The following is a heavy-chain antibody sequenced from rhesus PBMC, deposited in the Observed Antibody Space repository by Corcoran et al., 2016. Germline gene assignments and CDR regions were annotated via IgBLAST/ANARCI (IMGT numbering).Heavy chain of an antibody. V-gene: IGHV3-11*01. D-gene: IGHD3-28*01. J-gene: IGHJ4*01. CDR1: GLTVSRYW. Sequence: CAASGLTVSRYWMSWVRQAPGKGLEWLSDIYGSTMYYGDSVKGRFTVTRDNAENSLYLQMNSLRAEDTAVYYCTRATVGLYYFDYWGQGVLVTVSS. CDR2: IYGSTM. CDR3: TRATVGLYYFDY.